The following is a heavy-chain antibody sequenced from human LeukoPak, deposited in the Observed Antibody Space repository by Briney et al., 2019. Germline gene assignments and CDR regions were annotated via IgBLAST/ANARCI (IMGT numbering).Heavy chain of an antibody. CDR3: ARDLGQYYDTSDNWFDP. Sequence: GGSLRLSCAASGFTSSIYPMHWVRQAPGKGLEWVAVIAYDGSYKYYADSVKGRFTISRDNSKSTLYLLMNSLRAEDTAVYYCARDLGQYYDTSDNWFDPWGQGILVTVSS. J-gene: IGHJ5*02. CDR1: GFTSSIYP. D-gene: IGHD3-22*01. CDR2: IAYDGSYK. V-gene: IGHV3-30*04.